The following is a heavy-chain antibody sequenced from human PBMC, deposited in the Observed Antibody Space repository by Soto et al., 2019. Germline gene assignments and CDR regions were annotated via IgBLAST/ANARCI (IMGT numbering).Heavy chain of an antibody. D-gene: IGHD6-19*01. CDR3: ARGAALAGKLDL. V-gene: IGHV3-21*06. J-gene: IGHJ4*02. CDR1: GFTFTSDS. CDR2: ISSHGRDI. Sequence: PGGSLRLSCEASGFTFTSDSMTWVRQAPGKGLEWVSSISSHGRDIFYADSVKGRCTISRDNAKDSLHLQMNSLTGEDSSVYYCARGAALAGKLDLWGQGTLVTVSS.